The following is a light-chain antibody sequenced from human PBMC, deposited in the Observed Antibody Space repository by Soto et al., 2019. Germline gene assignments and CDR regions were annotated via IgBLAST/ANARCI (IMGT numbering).Light chain of an antibody. J-gene: IGKJ1*01. Sequence: EIVMTQSPATRSVSPGERATLSCRASQRISNNLACYHQRPGQAPRLLIYGASTRATGIPARFSGSVSGTEFTLTISSLRSEDFAVYYCQQYNNWCTFGQGTRVEIK. V-gene: IGKV3-15*01. CDR2: GAS. CDR1: QRISNN. CDR3: QQYNNWCT.